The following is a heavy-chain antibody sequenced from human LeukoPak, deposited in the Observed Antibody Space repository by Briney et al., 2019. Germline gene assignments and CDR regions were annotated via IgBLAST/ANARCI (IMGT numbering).Heavy chain of an antibody. CDR1: GGSISSSSYY. CDR3: ASGYCSGGSCYSYFDY. CDR2: IYHSGST. D-gene: IGHD2-15*01. V-gene: IGHV4-39*07. Sequence: SETLSLTCTVSGGSISSSSYYWGWIRQPPGKGLEWIGEIYHSGSTNYNPSLKSRVTISVDKSKNQFSLKLSSVTAADTAVYYCASGYCSGGSCYSYFDYWGQGTLVTVSS. J-gene: IGHJ4*02.